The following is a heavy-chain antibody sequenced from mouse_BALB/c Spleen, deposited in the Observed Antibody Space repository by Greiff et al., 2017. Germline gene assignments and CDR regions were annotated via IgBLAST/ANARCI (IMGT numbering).Heavy chain of an antibody. V-gene: IGHV1-54*03. Sequence: QVQLKQSGAELVRPGTSVKVSCKASGYAFTNYLIEWVKQRPGQGLEWIGVINPGSGGTNYNEKFKGKATLTADKSSSTAYMQLSSLTSDDSAVYFCARGRDRYDAMDYWGQGTSVTVSS. CDR2: INPGSGGT. CDR1: GYAFTNYL. J-gene: IGHJ4*01. D-gene: IGHD2-14*01. CDR3: ARGRDRYDAMDY.